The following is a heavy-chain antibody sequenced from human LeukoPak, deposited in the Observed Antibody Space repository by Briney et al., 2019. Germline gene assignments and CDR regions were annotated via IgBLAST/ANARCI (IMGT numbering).Heavy chain of an antibody. CDR2: ISGSGGST. J-gene: IGHJ4*02. V-gene: IGHV3-23*01. CDR3: ARDQLRIPLAY. CDR1: GFTFSSYA. D-gene: IGHD2-2*02. Sequence: GGSLRLSCAASGFTFSSYAMSWVRQAPGKGLEWVSAISGSGGSTYYADSVKGRFTISRDNSKNTLYLQMNSLRAEDTAVYYCARDQLRIPLAYWGQGTLVTVSS.